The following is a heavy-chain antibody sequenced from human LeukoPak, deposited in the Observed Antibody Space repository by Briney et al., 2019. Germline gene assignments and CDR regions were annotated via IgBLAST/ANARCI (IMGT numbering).Heavy chain of an antibody. Sequence: ASVKVSCKASGYTFTGYYMHWVRQAPGQGLEWMGWITPNSGGTNYAQKFQGRVTMTRDTSISTAYMELSRLRSDDTAVYYCARGSSYGYYYYYYYMDVWGKGTTVTVSS. CDR1: GYTFTGYY. V-gene: IGHV1-2*02. D-gene: IGHD5-18*01. CDR2: ITPNSGGT. CDR3: ARGSSYGYYYYYYYMDV. J-gene: IGHJ6*03.